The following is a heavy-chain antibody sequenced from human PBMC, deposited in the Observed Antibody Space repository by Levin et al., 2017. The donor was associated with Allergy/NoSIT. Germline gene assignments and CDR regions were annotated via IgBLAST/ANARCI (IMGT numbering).Heavy chain of an antibody. V-gene: IGHV3-11*05. J-gene: IGHJ3*02. CDR2: ITSPGSFI. CDR3: ARDRLGVRAFDI. CDR1: GFPFSDYH. Sequence: GGSLRLSCEASGFPFSDYHMTWIRQAPGKGLEWVAYITSPGSFIRYADSVTGRFTISRDDAKNSLYLQMDSLRVEDTAGYYCARDRLGVRAFDIWGQGTMVTVSS. D-gene: IGHD6-25*01.